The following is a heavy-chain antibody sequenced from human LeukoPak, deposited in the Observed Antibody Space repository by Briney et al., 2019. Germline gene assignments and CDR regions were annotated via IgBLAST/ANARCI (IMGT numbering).Heavy chain of an antibody. V-gene: IGHV3-21*01. CDR3: ARENPYYYDSSGYDY. Sequence: PGGSLRLSCAASGFTFSSYAMNWIRQAPGKGLEWVASVSSSGAYIYYADLMEGRFTISRDNAKNSLILQMNSLRAEGTAVYYCARENPYYYDSSGYDYWGQGTLVTVSS. CDR2: VSSSGAYI. D-gene: IGHD3-22*01. J-gene: IGHJ4*02. CDR1: GFTFSSYA.